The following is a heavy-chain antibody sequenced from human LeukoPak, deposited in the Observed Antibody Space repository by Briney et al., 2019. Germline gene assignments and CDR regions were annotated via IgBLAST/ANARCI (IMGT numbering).Heavy chain of an antibody. Sequence: PGGSLRLSCAASGFTFSSYWMHWVRQAPGKGLVWVSRINSDGSSTSYADSVKGRFTISRDNAKNTLYLQMNSLRAEDTAVYYCARAEGIAAAPSTMYFQHWGQGTLVTVSS. J-gene: IGHJ1*01. D-gene: IGHD6-13*01. V-gene: IGHV3-74*01. CDR1: GFTFSSYW. CDR2: INSDGSST. CDR3: ARAEGIAAAPSTMYFQH.